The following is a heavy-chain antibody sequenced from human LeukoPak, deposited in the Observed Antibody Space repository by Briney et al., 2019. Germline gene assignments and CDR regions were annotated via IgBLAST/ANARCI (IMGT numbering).Heavy chain of an antibody. Sequence: PSQTLSLTCAVSCGSISSGGYCWSWIRQPPGKGLEWIGYIYHSGSTYYNPSLKSRVTISVDRSKNQFSLKLSSVTAADTAVYYCARGRRDFDYWGQGTLVTVSS. J-gene: IGHJ4*02. CDR3: ARGRRDFDY. CDR1: CGSISSGGYC. CDR2: IYHSGST. V-gene: IGHV4-30-2*01.